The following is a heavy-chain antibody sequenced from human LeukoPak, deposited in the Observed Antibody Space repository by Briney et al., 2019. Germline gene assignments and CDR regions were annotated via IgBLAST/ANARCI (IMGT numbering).Heavy chain of an antibody. D-gene: IGHD6-19*01. CDR1: GFTFDDYA. CDR3: AKDMYSSARYYFDY. CDR2: IGWSSGSI. V-gene: IGHV3-9*01. J-gene: IGHJ4*02. Sequence: GRSLKLSCAASGFTFDDYAMHWVRQAPGKGLEWVSGIGWSSGSINHADSVKGRFTISRDNAKNSLYLQMNSLRAEDTALYYCAKDMYSSARYYFDYWGQGTLVTVSS.